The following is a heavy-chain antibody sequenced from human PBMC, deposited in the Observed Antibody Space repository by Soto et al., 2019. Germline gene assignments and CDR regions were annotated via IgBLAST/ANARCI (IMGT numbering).Heavy chain of an antibody. Sequence: GGSLRLSCAASGFTFSSYSMNWVRQAPGKGLEWVSGISSSSGTTHLADSAKGRFTISRDNSKNMLYLEMNSLRAEDTAVYYCGKDPNGDWIDAFDIWGPGTVVTVSS. CDR3: GKDPNGDWIDAFDI. CDR2: ISSSSGTT. CDR1: GFTFSSYS. J-gene: IGHJ3*02. D-gene: IGHD4-17*01. V-gene: IGHV3-23*01.